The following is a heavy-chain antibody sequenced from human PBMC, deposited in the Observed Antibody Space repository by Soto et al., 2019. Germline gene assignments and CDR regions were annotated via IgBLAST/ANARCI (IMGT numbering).Heavy chain of an antibody. CDR3: ARDGTWAVAGTRFDY. Sequence: QVQLVQSGAEVKKPGASVKVSCKASGYTFTSYGISWVRKAPGQGLEWMGWISAYNGNTNYAQNLQGRVTMTTDTSTSRAYMELRSLRSDDTAVYYCARDGTWAVAGTRFDYWGQGTLVTVSS. CDR1: GYTFTSYG. J-gene: IGHJ4*02. D-gene: IGHD6-19*01. CDR2: ISAYNGNT. V-gene: IGHV1-18*01.